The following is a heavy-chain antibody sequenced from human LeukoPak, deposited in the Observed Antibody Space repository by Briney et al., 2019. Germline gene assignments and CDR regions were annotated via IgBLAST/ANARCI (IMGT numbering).Heavy chain of an antibody. Sequence: GESLRISCKGSGYSFTTYWISWVRSMPGKGLEWMGRNDSSDSYTNYSPSFQGHVTISADKSFSTAYLQWTNLKASDSAMYYCAKDASGYGSSCDYWGQGTLVTVSS. CDR2: NDSSDSYT. D-gene: IGHD3-22*01. CDR1: GYSFTTYW. CDR3: AKDASGYGSSCDY. J-gene: IGHJ4*02. V-gene: IGHV5-10-1*01.